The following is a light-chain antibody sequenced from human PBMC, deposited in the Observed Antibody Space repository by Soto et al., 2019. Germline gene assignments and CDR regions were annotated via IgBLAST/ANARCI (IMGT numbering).Light chain of an antibody. V-gene: IGKV3-20*01. J-gene: IGKJ5*01. Sequence: VLTQSPGTLSLSPGERATLSCRASQSVTSTYLAWYQQKPGQAPRLLIYGASSRATGVPDRFSGSGSGTDFTLTISSLQPEDVATYFCQQSYRTPITFGQGTRLEIK. CDR3: QQSYRTPIT. CDR1: QSVTSTY. CDR2: GAS.